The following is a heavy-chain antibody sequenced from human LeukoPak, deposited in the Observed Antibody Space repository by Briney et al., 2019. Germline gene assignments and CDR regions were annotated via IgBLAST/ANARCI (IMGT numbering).Heavy chain of an antibody. CDR2: IYTSGST. V-gene: IGHV4-61*02. CDR1: GGSISSGSYY. CDR3: AREELGYCSSTSCSYYYYMDV. Sequence: PSETLSLTCTVSGGSISSGSYYWSWIRQPAGKGLEWIGRIYTSGSTNYNPSLKSRVTISVDTSKNQFSLELSSVTAADTAVYYCAREELGYCSSTSCSYYYYMDVWGKGTTVTISS. D-gene: IGHD2-2*01. J-gene: IGHJ6*03.